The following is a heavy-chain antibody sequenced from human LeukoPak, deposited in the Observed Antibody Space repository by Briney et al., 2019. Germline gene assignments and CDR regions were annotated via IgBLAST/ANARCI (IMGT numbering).Heavy chain of an antibody. CDR3: ARRSRENLWFGGIYYYYYYMDV. D-gene: IGHD3-10*01. Sequence: KASETLSLTCTVSGGSISSYYWSWIRQPAGKGLEWIGRIYTSGSTDYNPSLKSRVTISVDTSKNQFSLKLSSVTAADTAVYYCARRSRENLWFGGIYYYYYYMDVWGKGTTVTISS. CDR2: IYTSGST. CDR1: GGSISSYY. J-gene: IGHJ6*03. V-gene: IGHV4-4*07.